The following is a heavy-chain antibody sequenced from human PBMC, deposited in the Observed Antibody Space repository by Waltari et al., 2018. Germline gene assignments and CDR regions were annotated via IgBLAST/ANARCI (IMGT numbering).Heavy chain of an antibody. CDR1: GFNFNDYG. D-gene: IGHD1-1*01. CDR2: VSFEETTQ. Sequence: QVHLVESGGGVVQPGGSLGLSCAGSGFNFNDYGIHWVRQAPGKGLEWLAVVSFEETTQYYADSVKGRFTISRDKSMNTVYLEMNSLRPDDTAMYYCASVTGTGYWGQGTLVTVSS. J-gene: IGHJ4*02. CDR3: ASVTGTGY. V-gene: IGHV3-30*03.